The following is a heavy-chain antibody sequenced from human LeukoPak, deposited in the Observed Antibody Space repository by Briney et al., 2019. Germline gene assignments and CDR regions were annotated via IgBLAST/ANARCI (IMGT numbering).Heavy chain of an antibody. CDR2: ITGSGAST. D-gene: IGHD2-15*01. CDR1: GFTFSSYA. Sequence: GGSLRPSCAASGFTFSSYAMSWVRQAPGKGLEWVSGITGSGASTYYADSVKGRFTISRDNSKNRLYLQMNSLRAEDTAVYYCARELLLTGAFFDYWGQGTLVTVSS. CDR3: ARELLLTGAFFDY. V-gene: IGHV3-23*01. J-gene: IGHJ4*02.